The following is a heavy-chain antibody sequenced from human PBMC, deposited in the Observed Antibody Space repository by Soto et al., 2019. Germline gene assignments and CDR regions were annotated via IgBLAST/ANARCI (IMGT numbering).Heavy chain of an antibody. CDR3: ARGTRSSYYY. V-gene: IGHV4-34*01. CDR2: INHSGTT. J-gene: IGHJ4*02. D-gene: IGHD3-10*01. CDR1: GESFSTYY. Sequence: QVQLQQWGTGLLKPSETLSLTCAVYGESFSTYYWTWIRQPPGKGLEWIGEINHSGTTNYNPSLKSRVPLSVDSSKNQFSLKLNSMTAADAAVYYCARGTRSSYYYWGEGSLFTVSS.